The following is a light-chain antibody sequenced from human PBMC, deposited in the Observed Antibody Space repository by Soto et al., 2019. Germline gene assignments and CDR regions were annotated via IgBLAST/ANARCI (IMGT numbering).Light chain of an antibody. J-gene: IGLJ1*01. V-gene: IGLV1-40*01. CDR1: SSNVGAGYD. CDR2: GNN. CDR3: QSYDDIVTTV. Sequence: QSVLTQPPSVFGAPGQRVTISCTGSSSNVGAGYDVHWYQQIPGTAPXLLIXGNNXRXXXXXXRXXGSXSGASASLAISGXXXXXXXXYYCQSYDDIVTTVFGTGTKVTVL.